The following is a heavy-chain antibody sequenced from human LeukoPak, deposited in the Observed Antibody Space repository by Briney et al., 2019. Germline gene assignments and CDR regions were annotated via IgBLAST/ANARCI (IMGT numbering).Heavy chain of an antibody. V-gene: IGHV3-21*01. CDR1: GFTFSTYG. Sequence: PGGSLRLSCAASGFTFSTYGMNWVRQAPGKGLEWVSSISSSTSYIYYADSVKGRFTISRDNAKNSLYLQMNSLRAEDTAVYYCARDGQFQQQLVYYYYYMDVWGKGTTVTVSS. CDR3: ARDGQFQQQLVYYYYYMDV. D-gene: IGHD6-13*01. J-gene: IGHJ6*03. CDR2: ISSSTSYI.